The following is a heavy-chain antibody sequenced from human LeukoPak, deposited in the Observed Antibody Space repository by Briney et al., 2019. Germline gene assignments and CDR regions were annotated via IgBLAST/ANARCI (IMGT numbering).Heavy chain of an antibody. Sequence: GGALRLSCAASGFTFSSYGMHWVRHAPGKGLEWVAVISYDGSSKYYADSVKGRFSISRDTSKNTVYLQMNSLRAEDTAVYYCARNWNDFDFWGQGTLVTVSS. CDR2: ISYDGSSK. V-gene: IGHV3-30*03. CDR1: GFTFSSYG. J-gene: IGHJ4*02. D-gene: IGHD1-1*01. CDR3: ARNWNDFDF.